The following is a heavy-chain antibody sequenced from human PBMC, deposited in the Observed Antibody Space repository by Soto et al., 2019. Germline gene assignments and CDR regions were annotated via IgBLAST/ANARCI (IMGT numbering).Heavy chain of an antibody. D-gene: IGHD6-13*01. J-gene: IGHJ4*02. V-gene: IGHV4-34*01. Sequence: SETLSLTCAVYGGSFSGYYWSWIRQPPGKGLEWIGEINHSGSTNYNPSLKSRVTISVDTSKNQFSLKLSSVAAADTAVYYCARTLMYIAAAGNYFDYWGQGTLVTVSS. CDR2: INHSGST. CDR3: ARTLMYIAAAGNYFDY. CDR1: GGSFSGYY.